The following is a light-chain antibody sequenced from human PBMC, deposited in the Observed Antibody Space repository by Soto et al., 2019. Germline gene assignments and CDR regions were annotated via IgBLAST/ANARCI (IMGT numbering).Light chain of an antibody. CDR3: QQRET. Sequence: EIVLTQSPATLSLSPGERATLSCRASQSVSSYLAWYQQKPGQAPRLLIYDASNRATGIPARFSGSGSGTDFTLTISSLEPEDFAVYYCQQRETFGQGIKVDIK. V-gene: IGKV3-11*01. CDR1: QSVSSY. J-gene: IGKJ1*01. CDR2: DAS.